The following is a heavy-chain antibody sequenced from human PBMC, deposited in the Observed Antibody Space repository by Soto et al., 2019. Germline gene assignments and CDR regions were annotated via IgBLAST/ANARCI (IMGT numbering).Heavy chain of an antibody. CDR3: ARGASEVNDY. V-gene: IGHV4-30-2*01. J-gene: IGHJ4*02. CDR2: MYHSGST. CDR1: GGSISSGGYS. D-gene: IGHD3-22*01. Sequence: SETLSLTCAVSGGSISSGGYSWSWIRQPPGKGLEWIGYMYHSGSTYYNPSLKSRVTISVDRSKNQFSLKLSSMTAADTAVYYCARGASEVNDYWGQGTLVTVSS.